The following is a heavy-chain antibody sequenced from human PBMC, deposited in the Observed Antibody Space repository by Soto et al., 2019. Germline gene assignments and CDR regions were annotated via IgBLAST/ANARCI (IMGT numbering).Heavy chain of an antibody. CDR3: ARGSGYSGYAYFDY. CDR2: INPNSGDT. Sequence: ASVKVSCKASGYTFTGYYMHWVRQAPGQGLEWMGWINPNSGDTNYAQKFQGWVTMTRDTSISTAYMELSRLRSDDTAVYYCARGSGYSGYAYFDYWGQGTLVTVSS. D-gene: IGHD5-12*01. J-gene: IGHJ4*02. V-gene: IGHV1-2*04. CDR1: GYTFTGYY.